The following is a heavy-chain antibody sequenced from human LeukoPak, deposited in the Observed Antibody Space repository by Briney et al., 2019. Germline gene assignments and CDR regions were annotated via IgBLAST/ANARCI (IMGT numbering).Heavy chain of an antibody. CDR2: ISSSSSTV. CDR1: GFTFSSYS. CDR3: ARVSLQWLFSLYYFDY. Sequence: GGSLRLSCAASGFTFSSYSMNWVRQAPGKGLEWVSYISSSSSTVYYADSVKGRFTISRDNAKNSLYLQMNSLRAEDTAAYYCARVSLQWLFSLYYFDYWGQGTLVTVSS. D-gene: IGHD5-12*01. J-gene: IGHJ4*02. V-gene: IGHV3-48*01.